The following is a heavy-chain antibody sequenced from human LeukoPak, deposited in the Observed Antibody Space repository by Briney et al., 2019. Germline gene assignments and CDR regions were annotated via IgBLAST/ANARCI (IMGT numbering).Heavy chain of an antibody. Sequence: PGGSLRLSCAASGFTFSNYWISWVRQAPGKGLEWVANIKQDGSEEYYVDSVTGRFTISRDNAKNSLYLQMNSLRAEDTALYYCARQAAATREDYFYYMDVWGKGTPVTVSS. D-gene: IGHD6-25*01. V-gene: IGHV3-7*01. CDR1: GFTFSNYW. CDR3: ARQAAATREDYFYYMDV. CDR2: IKQDGSEE. J-gene: IGHJ6*03.